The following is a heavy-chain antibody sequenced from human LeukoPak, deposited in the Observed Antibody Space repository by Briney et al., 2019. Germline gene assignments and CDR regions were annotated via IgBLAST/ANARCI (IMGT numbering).Heavy chain of an antibody. Sequence: ASVKVSCEASGYTFTGYYMHWVRQAPGQGLEWMGWINPNSGGTNYAQKFQGRVTMTRDTSISTAYMELSRLRSDDTAVYYCARDPLGYCSGGSCPGYYFDYWGQGTLVTVSS. CDR1: GYTFTGYY. CDR3: ARDPLGYCSGGSCPGYYFDY. D-gene: IGHD2-15*01. J-gene: IGHJ4*02. V-gene: IGHV1-2*02. CDR2: INPNSGGT.